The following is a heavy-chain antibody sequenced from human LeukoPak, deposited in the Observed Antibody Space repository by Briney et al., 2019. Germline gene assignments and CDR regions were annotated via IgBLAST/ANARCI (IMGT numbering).Heavy chain of an antibody. V-gene: IGHV4-39*07. CDR1: GGSISSGTYY. CDR3: ARGDAVADYYFDY. D-gene: IGHD6-19*01. CDR2: IYHSGST. Sequence: PSETLSLTCTVSGGSISSGTYYWAWIRQPPGRGLEWIGTIYHSGSTYYNPSLKSRVTISVDTSKNQFSLKLSSVTAADTAVYYCARGDAVADYYFDYWGQGTLVTVSS. J-gene: IGHJ4*02.